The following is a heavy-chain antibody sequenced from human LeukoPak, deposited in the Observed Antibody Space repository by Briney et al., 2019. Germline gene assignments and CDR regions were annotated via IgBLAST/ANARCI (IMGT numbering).Heavy chain of an antibody. Sequence: GGSLRLSCAASGFTFSSYAMSWVRKAPGKGLEWVSAISGSGGSTYYADSVKGRFTISRDDSKNTLYLQMNSQRAEDTAVYYCAKDRTFPAPFDYWGQGTLVTVSS. CDR2: ISGSGGST. V-gene: IGHV3-23*01. D-gene: IGHD2-21*01. J-gene: IGHJ4*02. CDR1: GFTFSSYA. CDR3: AKDRTFPAPFDY.